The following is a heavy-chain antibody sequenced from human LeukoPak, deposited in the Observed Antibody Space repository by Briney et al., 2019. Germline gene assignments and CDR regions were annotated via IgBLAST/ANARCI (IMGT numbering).Heavy chain of an antibody. J-gene: IGHJ4*02. CDR2: IYPGDSDT. CDR3: ARRGLNTDGPQGFDY. V-gene: IGHV5-51*01. Sequence: GDSLKISCRVSGYSFTKYWIGWVRQMPGKGLEWMGLIYPGDSDTRYGPSFQGQVTISVDNSISTAYLQWSSLKASDSAGYYCARRGLNTDGPQGFDYWGQGTLVSVSS. D-gene: IGHD2-8*02. CDR1: GYSFTKYW.